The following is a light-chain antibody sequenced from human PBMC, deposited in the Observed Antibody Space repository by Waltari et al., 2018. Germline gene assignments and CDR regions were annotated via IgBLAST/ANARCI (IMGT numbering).Light chain of an antibody. Sequence: QSALTQPRSVSGSPGQSVTISCTGTSSDVGGYNYGSWYQQHPGKAPKPMIYDVSKRPSGVPDRFSGSKSGNTASLTISGLQAEDEADYYCCSYAGSYTFVVFGGGTKLTVL. J-gene: IGLJ2*01. CDR2: DVS. CDR3: CSYAGSYTFVV. CDR1: SSDVGGYNY. V-gene: IGLV2-11*01.